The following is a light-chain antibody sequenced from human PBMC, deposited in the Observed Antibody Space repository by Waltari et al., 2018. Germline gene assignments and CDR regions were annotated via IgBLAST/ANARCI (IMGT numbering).Light chain of an antibody. Sequence: DIQMTQSPSTLSASVGDRITITCRPSQSISTWLAWYRQEPGKAPKLRIYQASTLQNGGPSRFSGSGSGTEFPLTISSLQPDDFVTYYCQQYSSYWTFGQGTKV. J-gene: IGKJ1*01. V-gene: IGKV1-5*03. CDR3: QQYSSYWT. CDR1: QSISTW. CDR2: QAS.